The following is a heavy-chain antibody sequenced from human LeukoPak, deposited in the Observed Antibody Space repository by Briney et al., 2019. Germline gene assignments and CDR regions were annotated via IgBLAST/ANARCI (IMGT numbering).Heavy chain of an antibody. J-gene: IGHJ4*02. CDR1: GYTFTDYH. D-gene: IGHD3-22*01. V-gene: IGHV1-69-2*01. Sequence: ASVKVSCKVSGYTFTDYHMHWVQQAPGKGLERMGLVDPEDGETIYAEKFQGRVTITADTSTDTAYMELSSLRSEDTAVYYCATAYYYDSSGPLDYWGQGTLVTVSS. CDR2: VDPEDGET. CDR3: ATAYYYDSSGPLDY.